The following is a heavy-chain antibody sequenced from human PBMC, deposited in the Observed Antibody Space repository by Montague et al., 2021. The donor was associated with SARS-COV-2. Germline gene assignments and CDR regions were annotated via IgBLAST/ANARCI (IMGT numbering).Heavy chain of an antibody. CDR1: GGSISSYY. CDR3: ARYTRQILLIVFEYGMDV. Sequence: SETLSLTCTVSGGSISSYYWSWIRQPPGKGLEWIGDIYYSGSTNYNPSLKSRVTISVDTSKNQFSLKLSSVTAADTAVYYCARYTRQILLIVFEYGMDVWGQGTPVTVSS. D-gene: IGHD2-8*02. CDR2: IYYSGST. J-gene: IGHJ6*02. V-gene: IGHV4-59*01.